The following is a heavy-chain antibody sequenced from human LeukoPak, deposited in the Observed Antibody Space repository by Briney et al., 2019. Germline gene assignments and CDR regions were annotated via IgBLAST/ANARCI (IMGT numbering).Heavy chain of an antibody. CDR2: INPNSGGT. CDR1: GYTFTDYY. J-gene: IGHJ6*03. D-gene: IGHD3-3*01. CDR3: ASRSYDFWSGSTRGEPTIFHSDYYYYMDV. Sequence: ASVKVSCKASGYTFTDYYMHWVRQAPGQGLEWMGWINPNSGGTNYAQKFQGRVTMTRDTSISTAYMELSRLRSDDTAVYYCASRSYDFWSGSTRGEPTIFHSDYYYYMDVWGKGTTVTVSS. V-gene: IGHV1-2*02.